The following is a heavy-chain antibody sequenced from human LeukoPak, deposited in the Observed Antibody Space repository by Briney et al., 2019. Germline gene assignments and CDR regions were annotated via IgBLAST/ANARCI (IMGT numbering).Heavy chain of an antibody. CDR1: GGSISSGSYY. CDR3: ARDKTGTTPPYYYYMDV. D-gene: IGHD1-1*01. CDR2: IYTSGST. V-gene: IGHV4-61*02. J-gene: IGHJ6*03. Sequence: PSETLFLTCTVSGGSISSGSYYWSWIRQPAGKGLEWIGRIYTSGSTNYNPSLNSRVTISVDTSKNQFSLKLSSVTAADTAVYYCARDKTGTTPPYYYYMDVWGKGTTVTVSS.